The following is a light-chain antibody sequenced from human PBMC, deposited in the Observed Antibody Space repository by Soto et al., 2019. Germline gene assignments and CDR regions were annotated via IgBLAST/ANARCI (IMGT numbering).Light chain of an antibody. CDR2: DVS. V-gene: IGLV2-14*01. J-gene: IGLJ1*01. CDR3: SSYTSSSLYV. Sequence: QSALTQPASVSGSRGQSITISCTGTSSDVGGYNYVSWYQQHPGKAPKLMIYDVSNRPSGVSNRFSGSKPGNTASLTISGLQAEDEADYYCSSYTSSSLYVFGTGTKVTVL. CDR1: SSDVGGYNY.